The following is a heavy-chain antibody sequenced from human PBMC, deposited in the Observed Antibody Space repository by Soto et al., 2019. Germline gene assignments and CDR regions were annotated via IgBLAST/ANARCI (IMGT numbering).Heavy chain of an antibody. J-gene: IGHJ6*02. CDR2: IYYSGST. D-gene: IGHD5-18*01. CDR1: GGSVSSGSYY. V-gene: IGHV4-61*01. CDR3: ATESVDTAMEHRIGMDV. Sequence: SQTLSLTCTVSGGSVSSGSYYWSWIRQPPGKGLEWIGYIYYSGSTNYNPSLKSRVTISVDTSKNQFSLKLSSVTAADTAVYYCATESVDTAMEHRIGMDVWGQGTTVTVSS.